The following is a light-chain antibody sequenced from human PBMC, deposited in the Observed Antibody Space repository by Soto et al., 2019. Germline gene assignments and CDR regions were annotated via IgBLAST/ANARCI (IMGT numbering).Light chain of an antibody. CDR3: QRSYGSPPWT. Sequence: DIQMTQSPSSLSASVGDRVTITCRASQTISIFLNWYQQKPGKPPKLLIYGASTLQGGVPSRFSGSGSGTDFTLTISRLQPEDFATYYCQRSYGSPPWTFGQGTKVDI. CDR1: QTISIF. V-gene: IGKV1-39*01. J-gene: IGKJ1*01. CDR2: GAS.